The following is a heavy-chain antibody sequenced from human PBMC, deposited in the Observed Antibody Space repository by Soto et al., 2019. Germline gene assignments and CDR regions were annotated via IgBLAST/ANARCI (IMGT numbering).Heavy chain of an antibody. J-gene: IGHJ4*02. D-gene: IGHD3-22*01. V-gene: IGHV3-11*05. CDR1: GFTFSDYY. CDR3: ARDQTLPSPSVTYTYYDSSRYPDY. CDR2: ISSSSSYT. Sequence: GGSLRLSCAASGFTFSDYYMSWIRQAPGKGLEWVSYISSSSSYTNYADSVKGRFTISRDNAKNSLYLQMNSLRAEDTAVYYCARDQTLPSPSVTYTYYDSSRYPDYWGQGT.